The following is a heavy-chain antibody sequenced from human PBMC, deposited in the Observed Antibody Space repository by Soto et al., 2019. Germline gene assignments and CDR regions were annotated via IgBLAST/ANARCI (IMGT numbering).Heavy chain of an antibody. CDR3: AKSRYADSSGDYYDF. CDR2: IGGRGTSS. CDR1: GFTFSNYA. J-gene: IGHJ4*02. V-gene: IGHV3-23*01. D-gene: IGHD3-22*01. Sequence: PVGSLRPSCAASGFTFSNYAMSWVRQAPGKGREWVSGIGGRGTSSYYADSVKGPFAISRDTSYNTLFLQLHSLRADDTAVYYCAKSRYADSSGDYYDFWGQGTRVTVSS.